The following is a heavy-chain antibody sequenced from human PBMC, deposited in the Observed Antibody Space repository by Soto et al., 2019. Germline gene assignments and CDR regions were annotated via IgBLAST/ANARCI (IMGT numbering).Heavy chain of an antibody. CDR1: GGSISSYY. Sequence: SETLSLTCTVSGGSISSYYWSWIRQPPGKGLEWIGYIYYSGSTNYNPSLKSRVTISVDTSKNQFSLKLSSVTAADTAVYYCARSGYSYGAGDYYYYGMDVWGQGTTVTVSS. D-gene: IGHD5-18*01. V-gene: IGHV4-59*01. CDR3: ARSGYSYGAGDYYYYGMDV. J-gene: IGHJ6*02. CDR2: IYYSGST.